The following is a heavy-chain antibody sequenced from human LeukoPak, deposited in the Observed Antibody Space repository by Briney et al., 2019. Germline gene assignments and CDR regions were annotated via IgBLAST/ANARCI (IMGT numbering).Heavy chain of an antibody. J-gene: IGHJ4*02. Sequence: ASVKVSCKASGGTFSSYAISWVRQAPGQGLEWMGGIIPIFGTANYAQKFQGRVTITTDESTSTAYMELSSLRSKDTAVYYCAIDTAIGSGVYWKIGYWGQGTLVTVSS. CDR1: GGTFSSYA. CDR2: IIPIFGTA. V-gene: IGHV1-69*05. D-gene: IGHD5-18*01. CDR3: AIDTAIGSGVYWKIGY.